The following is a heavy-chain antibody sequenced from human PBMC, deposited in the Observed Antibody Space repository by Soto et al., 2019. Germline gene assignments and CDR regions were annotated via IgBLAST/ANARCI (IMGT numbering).Heavy chain of an antibody. J-gene: IGHJ4*02. CDR2: IIPIFGTA. CDR1: GGTFSSYA. Sequence: QVQLVQSGAEVKKPGSSVKVSCKASGGTFSSYAISWVRQAPGQGLEWMGGIIPIFGTANYAQKFQCRVTIAANKSTSAAEMGTGSLRSDDTAVYYCARGGGRGGSYYGDHWGQGTLVTVSS. D-gene: IGHD1-26*01. V-gene: IGHV1-69*06. CDR3: ARGGGRGGSYYGDH.